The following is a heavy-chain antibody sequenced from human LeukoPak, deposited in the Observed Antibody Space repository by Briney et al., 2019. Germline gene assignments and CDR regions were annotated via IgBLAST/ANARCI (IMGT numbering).Heavy chain of an antibody. J-gene: IGHJ4*02. Sequence: LEWMGMIDPSDSYSNYSPSFQGHVTISIDKSISTAYLQWSSLKASDTAMYYCARGRGWADYWGQGTLVTVSS. V-gene: IGHV5-10-1*01. CDR2: IDPSDSYS. D-gene: IGHD6-19*01. CDR3: ARGRGWADY.